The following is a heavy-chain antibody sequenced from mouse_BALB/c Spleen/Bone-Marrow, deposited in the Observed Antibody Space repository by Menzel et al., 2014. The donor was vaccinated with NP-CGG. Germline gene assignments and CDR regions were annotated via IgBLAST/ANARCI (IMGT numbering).Heavy chain of an antibody. CDR1: GFTFSSFG. CDR2: INSGSSTI. Sequence: EVKLMESGGGLVQPGGSRKLSCAASGFTFSSFGMHWVRQAPEKGLEWVAYINSGSSTIYYADTVKGRFTISRDNPKNTLYLQMTSLRSGDTAMYYCTRGGNWDDFDYWGQGTTLAVSS. D-gene: IGHD4-1*01. J-gene: IGHJ2*01. CDR3: TRGGNWDDFDY. V-gene: IGHV5-17*02.